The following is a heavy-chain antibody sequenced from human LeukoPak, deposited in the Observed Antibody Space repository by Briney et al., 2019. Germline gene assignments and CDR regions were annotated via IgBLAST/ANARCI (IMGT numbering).Heavy chain of an antibody. V-gene: IGHV5-51*01. CDR1: GSSFSKYW. J-gene: IGHJ4*02. CDR3: ARLFRNWSDGGVDQ. CDR2: IYPGDFDT. D-gene: IGHD1-1*01. Sequence: GESLKISCQASGSSFSKYWIGWVRQMPGKGLEWMGIIYPGDFDTGYSPSSEDQVTISVDKSNSVAYLQWSSLKASDTAMYYCARLFRNWSDGGVDQWGRGTRVTVSS.